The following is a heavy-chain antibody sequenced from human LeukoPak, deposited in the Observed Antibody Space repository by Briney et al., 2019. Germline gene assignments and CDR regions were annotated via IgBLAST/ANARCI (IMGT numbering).Heavy chain of an antibody. Sequence: PSETLSLTCAVSGGGSSSDYSWNWIRQSPGKGLEWVGEITHGAILNYNPSLKGRVAISVDASKSQVSLKLDSMTAADTAMYYCARGRGEAAGLDHWGQGTLVTVSS. CDR1: GGGSSSDYS. J-gene: IGHJ4*02. V-gene: IGHV4-34*01. CDR3: ARGRGEAAGLDH. CDR2: ITHGAIL. D-gene: IGHD6-13*01.